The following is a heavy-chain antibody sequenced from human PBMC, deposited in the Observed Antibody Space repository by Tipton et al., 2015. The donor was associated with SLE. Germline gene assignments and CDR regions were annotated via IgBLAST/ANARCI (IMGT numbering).Heavy chain of an antibody. D-gene: IGHD1-26*01. CDR2: IFSSGST. Sequence: TLSLTCAVSGYFISRGYYWAWIRQPAGKGLEWIGRIFSSGSTIYNPSIKSRVTLSLDTSKNQFSLGVTSVTAADTAVYYCARGGGSYYDYWGQGTLVTVSS. V-gene: IGHV4-38-2*01. CDR3: ARGGGSYYDY. CDR1: GYFISRGYY. J-gene: IGHJ4*02.